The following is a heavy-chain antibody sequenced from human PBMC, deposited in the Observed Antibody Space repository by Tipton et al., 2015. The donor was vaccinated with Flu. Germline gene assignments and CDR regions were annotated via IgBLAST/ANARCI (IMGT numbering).Heavy chain of an antibody. CDR3: ARGGGSFQFDF. CDR1: GGSITGYY. CDR2: IYARAST. D-gene: IGHD1-26*01. V-gene: IGHV4-4*07. Sequence: TLSLTCTVSGGSITGYYWSWIRQPAGKGLEWIGRIYARASTNYNPSLKSRVTMSADTSKNQFSLKLTSVTAADTAVYYCARGGGSFQFDFWGQGTLVTVSS. J-gene: IGHJ4*02.